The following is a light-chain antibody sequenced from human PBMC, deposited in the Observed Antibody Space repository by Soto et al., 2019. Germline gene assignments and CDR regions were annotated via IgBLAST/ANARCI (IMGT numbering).Light chain of an antibody. V-gene: IGLV1-44*01. Sequence: QAVLTQPPSASGTPGQRVTISCSGSRSNIGSNTVSWYQQVPGTAPKLLIYTNTQRPSGVPDRFSGSKSGASASLAISGLQSEYEADYYCAAWDASLNGYVFGPGTKLTVL. CDR3: AAWDASLNGYV. CDR2: TNT. J-gene: IGLJ1*01. CDR1: RSNIGSNT.